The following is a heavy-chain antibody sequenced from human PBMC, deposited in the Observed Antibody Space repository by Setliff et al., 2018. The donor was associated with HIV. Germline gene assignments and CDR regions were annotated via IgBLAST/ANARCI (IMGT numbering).Heavy chain of an antibody. CDR3: ARDHCGGDCFLDY. D-gene: IGHD2-21*01. V-gene: IGHV4-59*01. CDR2: IYYSGST. Sequence: PSETLSLTCSVSGGSISSYYWSWIRQPPGKGLDWIGYIYYSGSTSYSPSLKSRVTISVDTSKNQFSLKLSSVTAADTAVYYCARDHCGGDCFLDYWGQGTLVTVSS. J-gene: IGHJ4*02. CDR1: GGSISSYY.